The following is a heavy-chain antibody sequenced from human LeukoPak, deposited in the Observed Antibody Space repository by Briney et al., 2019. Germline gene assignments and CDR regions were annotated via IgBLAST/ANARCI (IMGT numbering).Heavy chain of an antibody. Sequence: GGSLRLSCAASGFTFSSYAMHWVRQAPGKGLEWVAVISYDGSNKYYADSVKGRFTISRDNSKNTLYLQMNSLRAEDTAVYYCARDGNYYGSGSYYNWFDYWDQGTLVTVSS. CDR3: ARDGNYYGSGSYYNWFDY. D-gene: IGHD3-10*01. CDR2: ISYDGSNK. V-gene: IGHV3-30*04. J-gene: IGHJ4*02. CDR1: GFTFSSYA.